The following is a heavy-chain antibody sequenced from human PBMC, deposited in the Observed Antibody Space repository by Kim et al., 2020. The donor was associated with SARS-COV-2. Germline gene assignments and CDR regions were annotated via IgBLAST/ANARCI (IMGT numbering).Heavy chain of an antibody. CDR2: ISAYNGNT. CDR1: GYTFTSYG. Sequence: ASVKVSCKASGYTFTSYGISWVRQAPGQGLEWMGWISAYNGNTNYAQKLQGRVTMTTDTSTSTAYMELRSLRSDDTAVYYCARDRDIVVVPAGITARRRWFDPWGQGTLVTVSS. J-gene: IGHJ5*02. D-gene: IGHD2-2*01. CDR3: ARDRDIVVVPAGITARRRWFDP. V-gene: IGHV1-18*01.